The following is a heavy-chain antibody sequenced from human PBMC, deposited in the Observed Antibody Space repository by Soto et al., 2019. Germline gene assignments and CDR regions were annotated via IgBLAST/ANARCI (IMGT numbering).Heavy chain of an antibody. V-gene: IGHV1-18*01. J-gene: IGHJ4*02. CDR1: GYTFNSYG. CDR3: ARESPPADY. Sequence: QVQLVQSGAEVKKPGASVKVSCKASGYTFNSYGISWVRQAPGQGLEWMGWISAYNDNTNYAQNPQCSFTLXTDTSTSTAYMELRSLRSDDTAVYYCARESPPADYWGQGTLVTVSS. CDR2: ISAYNDNT.